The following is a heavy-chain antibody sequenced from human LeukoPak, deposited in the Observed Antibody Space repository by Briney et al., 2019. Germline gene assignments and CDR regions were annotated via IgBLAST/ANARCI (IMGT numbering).Heavy chain of an antibody. CDR3: ARDGPDYGDYPDY. CDR2: ISNSGSTI. D-gene: IGHD4-17*01. J-gene: IGHJ4*02. Sequence: GGSLRLSCAASGFTFSDYFMSWIRQAPQKGLEWVSYISNSGSTIYYADSVKGRFTISRDNAKNSLYLQMNSLRAEDTAVYYCARDGPDYGDYPDYWGQGTLVTVSS. V-gene: IGHV3-11*01. CDR1: GFTFSDYF.